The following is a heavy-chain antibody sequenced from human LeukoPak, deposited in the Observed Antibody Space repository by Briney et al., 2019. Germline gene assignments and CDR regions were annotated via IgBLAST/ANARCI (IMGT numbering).Heavy chain of an antibody. Sequence: ASVKVSCKASGYTFTSYGISWVRQAPGQGLEWMGWISAYNGNTNYAQKLQGRVTMTTDTSMSTAYMELRSLRSDDTAVYYCAREGDYGDYGGLFDHWGQGTLVTVSS. CDR2: ISAYNGNT. J-gene: IGHJ4*02. V-gene: IGHV1-18*01. CDR3: AREGDYGDYGGLFDH. CDR1: GYTFTSYG. D-gene: IGHD4-17*01.